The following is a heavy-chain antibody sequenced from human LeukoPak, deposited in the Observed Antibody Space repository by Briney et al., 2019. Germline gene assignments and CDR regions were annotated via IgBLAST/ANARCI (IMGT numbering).Heavy chain of an antibody. CDR3: AKDGLWFGDLTYFDY. Sequence: PGRSLRLSCAASGFTFSNYGMHWVRQAPGKGLEWVAVISSDGGNKYYADSVKGRFTISRDNSKNTLFLQMNSLRAEDTAVYYCAKDGLWFGDLTYFDYWGQGTLVTVSS. J-gene: IGHJ4*02. CDR2: ISSDGGNK. CDR1: GFTFSNYG. V-gene: IGHV3-30*18. D-gene: IGHD3-10*01.